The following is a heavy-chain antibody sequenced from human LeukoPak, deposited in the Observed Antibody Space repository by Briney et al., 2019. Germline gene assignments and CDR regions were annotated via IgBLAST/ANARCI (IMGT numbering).Heavy chain of an antibody. CDR3: ARIGSGTNLIYYSGMDV. V-gene: IGHV1-18*01. D-gene: IGHD1-26*01. J-gene: IGHJ6*02. CDR2: ISAYNGNT. CDR1: GYTLSNSG. Sequence: ASVKVSCKASGYTLSNSGISWVRQAPRQGLEWMGWISAYNGNTNYAQKLQGRVTLTTDTSTSTAYMELRSLRSDDTAVYYCARIGSGTNLIYYSGMDVWGQGTAVIVSS.